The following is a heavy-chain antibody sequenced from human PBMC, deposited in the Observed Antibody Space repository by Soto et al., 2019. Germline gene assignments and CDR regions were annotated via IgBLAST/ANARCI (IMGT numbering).Heavy chain of an antibody. CDR2: INQDGSEK. D-gene: IGHD3-22*01. J-gene: IGHJ4*02. CDR1: GFTFSSSW. CDR3: ARDRVTMIGDY. V-gene: IGHV3-7*01. Sequence: EVPLVESGGGLVQPGGSLRLSCAASGFTFSSSWMSWVRQAPGKGLEWVANINQDGSEKYYVDSVKGRFTISRDNAKNSLYLQMNSLRAEDTAVYYCARDRVTMIGDYWGQGTLVTVSS.